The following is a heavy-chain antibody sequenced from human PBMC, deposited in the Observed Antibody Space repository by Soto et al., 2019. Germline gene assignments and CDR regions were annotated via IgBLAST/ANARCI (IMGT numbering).Heavy chain of an antibody. CDR1: GYTLTELS. Sequence: ASVTVSCKVSGYTLTELSMHWVRQAPGKGLEWMGGFDPEDGETIYAQKFQGRVTMTEDTSTDTAYMELSSLRSEDTAVYYCATDLDYYGSGSYYGYWGQGTLVTVSS. CDR3: ATDLDYYGSGSYYGY. V-gene: IGHV1-24*01. J-gene: IGHJ4*02. CDR2: FDPEDGET. D-gene: IGHD3-10*01.